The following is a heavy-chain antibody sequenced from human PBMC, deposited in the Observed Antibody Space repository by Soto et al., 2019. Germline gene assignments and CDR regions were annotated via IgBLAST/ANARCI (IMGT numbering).Heavy chain of an antibody. CDR1: GYTFTGYY. CDR3: ARDFLELSHGGMDV. Sequence: ASVKVSCKASGYTFTGYYMHWVRQAPGQGLEWMGWINPNSGGTNYAQKFQGWVTMTRDTSISTAYMELSRPRSDDTAVYYCARDFLELSHGGMDVWGQGTTVTVSS. J-gene: IGHJ6*02. V-gene: IGHV1-2*04. D-gene: IGHD1-7*01. CDR2: INPNSGGT.